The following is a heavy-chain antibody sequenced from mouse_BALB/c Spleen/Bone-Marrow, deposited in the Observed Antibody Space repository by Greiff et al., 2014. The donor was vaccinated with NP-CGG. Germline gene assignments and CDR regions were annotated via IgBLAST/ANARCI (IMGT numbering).Heavy chain of an antibody. CDR3: TRDHDYDWYFDV. Sequence: DVMLVESGGGLVHPGGSRKLSCTASGFTFSSFGMHWVRQAPEKGLEWVAYISSDSDTIYYADTVKGRFTISRDNPKNTLFLQMTSLRSEDTAMYYCTRDHDYDWYFDVWGAGTTVTVSS. V-gene: IGHV5-17*02. CDR2: ISSDSDTI. J-gene: IGHJ1*01. CDR1: GFTFSSFG. D-gene: IGHD2-4*01.